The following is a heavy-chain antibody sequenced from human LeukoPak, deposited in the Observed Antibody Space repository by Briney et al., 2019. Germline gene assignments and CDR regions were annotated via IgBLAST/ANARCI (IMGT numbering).Heavy chain of an antibody. D-gene: IGHD3-10*01. CDR3: ARDSAAFDI. J-gene: IGHJ3*02. Sequence: GGSLRLSCAASGFTFSTYWMTWVRQAPGKGLEWVANIKQDGSEKYYVDSVKGRFTISRDNAKNSLCLQMNNLRAEDTAVYYCARDSAAFDIWGKGTMVTVSS. CDR2: IKQDGSEK. V-gene: IGHV3-7*01. CDR1: GFTFSTYW.